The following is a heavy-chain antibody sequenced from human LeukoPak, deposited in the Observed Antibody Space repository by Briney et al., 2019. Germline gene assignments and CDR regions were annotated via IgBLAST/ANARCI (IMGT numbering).Heavy chain of an antibody. CDR3: ARDGMYYYGSGRGELDY. J-gene: IGHJ4*02. V-gene: IGHV1-18*01. CDR2: ISGDKGNT. D-gene: IGHD3-10*01. CDR1: GYTFTNYG. Sequence: ASVKVSCKGLGYTFTNYGITWVRQAPGQGLEWLGWISGDKGNTNYAQKVQGRVTMTTDTSTSTAYMELRSLRPEDTAVYYCARDGMYYYGSGRGELDYWGQGTLVTVSS.